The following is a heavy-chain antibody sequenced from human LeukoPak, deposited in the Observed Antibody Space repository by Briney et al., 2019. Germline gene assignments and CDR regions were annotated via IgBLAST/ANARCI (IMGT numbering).Heavy chain of an antibody. D-gene: IGHD1-26*01. CDR2: IKQDGSEK. Sequence: GGSLRLSCAASGFTFSSSWMSWVRQAPGKGLEWVANIKQDGSEKHYVDSVKGRFTISRDNAKNSLYLQMNSLSAEDTAVYYCATDSRIVGATGASDIWGQGTMVTVSS. V-gene: IGHV3-7*01. CDR1: GFTFSSSW. J-gene: IGHJ3*02. CDR3: ATDSRIVGATGASDI.